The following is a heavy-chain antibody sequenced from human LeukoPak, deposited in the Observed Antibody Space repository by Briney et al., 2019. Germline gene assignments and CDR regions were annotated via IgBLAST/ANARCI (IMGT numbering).Heavy chain of an antibody. CDR3: ASDPDSSGYYGFDY. V-gene: IGHV3-30*04. CDR1: GFSFSTYS. Sequence: GGSLRLSCAASGFSFSTYSMHWVRQAPGRGLEWVAYISNDGNIRYHADSVKGRFTISRDNSKSTLYLEMNSLRAEDTAVYYCASDPDSSGYYGFDYWGQGTLVTVSS. CDR2: ISNDGNIR. D-gene: IGHD3-22*01. J-gene: IGHJ4*02.